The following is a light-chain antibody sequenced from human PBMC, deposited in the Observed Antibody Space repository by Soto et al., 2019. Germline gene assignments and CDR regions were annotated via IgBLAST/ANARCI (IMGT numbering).Light chain of an antibody. J-gene: IGKJ1*01. V-gene: IGKV1-6*01. Sequence: AIQITQSPSSLSASVGDRVTITCRASQDIRNELGWYQQRPGKAPKLLIYAASTLQSGVPSRFSASGSGTDFTLTISSLQPEDFATYYCLQDYNYPRTFGPGTKVDIK. CDR2: AAS. CDR3: LQDYNYPRT. CDR1: QDIRNE.